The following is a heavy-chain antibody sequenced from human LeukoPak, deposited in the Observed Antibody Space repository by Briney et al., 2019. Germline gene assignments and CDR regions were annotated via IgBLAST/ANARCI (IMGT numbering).Heavy chain of an antibody. Sequence: DPGGSLRLSCAASGFTFSSYSMNWVRQAPGKGLEWVSYISSSSSTIYYADSVKGRFTISRDNAKNSLYLQMNSLRAEDTAVYYCARTGLWSGYYWYFDYWGQGTLVTVSS. CDR2: ISSSSSTI. D-gene: IGHD3-3*01. CDR1: GFTFSSYS. CDR3: ARTGLWSGYYWYFDY. J-gene: IGHJ4*02. V-gene: IGHV3-48*01.